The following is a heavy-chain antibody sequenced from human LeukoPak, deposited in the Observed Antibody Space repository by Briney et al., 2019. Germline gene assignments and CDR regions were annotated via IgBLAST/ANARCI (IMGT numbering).Heavy chain of an antibody. CDR3: ARRRRNLSIAVAGLNWFDP. V-gene: IGHV4-34*01. J-gene: IGHJ5*02. Sequence: SETLSLTCGVYGVASSGNYWSWIRQSPGRGLEWIGEINHSGSTNYNPSLKSRVTISVDTSKNQFSLKLSSVTAADTAVYYCARRRRNLSIAVAGLNWFDPWGQGTLVTVSS. CDR2: INHSGST. D-gene: IGHD6-19*01. CDR1: GVASSGNY.